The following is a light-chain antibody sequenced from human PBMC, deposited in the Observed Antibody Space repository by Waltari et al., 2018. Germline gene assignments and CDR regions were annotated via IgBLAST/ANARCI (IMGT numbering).Light chain of an antibody. CDR1: LGITRW. V-gene: IGKV1-12*01. Sequence: IQMTQSPSSVSASVGDRVSISCRAILGITRWLAWYQQQPGKAPRLLIYGASNLQSGAPSRFSGSGSGTDFTLTISGLQPEDFGTYYCQQTEGFPWTFGQGTKVEV. J-gene: IGKJ1*01. CDR3: QQTEGFPWT. CDR2: GAS.